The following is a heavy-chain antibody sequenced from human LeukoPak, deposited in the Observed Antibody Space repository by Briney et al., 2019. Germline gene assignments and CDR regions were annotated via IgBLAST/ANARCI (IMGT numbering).Heavy chain of an antibody. CDR2: ISSSSSYI. CDR1: GFTFSSYS. V-gene: IGHV3-21*01. D-gene: IGHD3-10*01. Sequence: PGGSLRLSCAASGFTFSSYSMNWVRQAPGKGLEWVSSISSSSSYIYYADSVKGRFTIPRDNAKNSLYLQMNSLRAEDTAVYYCARDQGGLWFGELLSRHYCYGMDVWGQGTTVTVSS. J-gene: IGHJ6*02. CDR3: ARDQGGLWFGELLSRHYCYGMDV.